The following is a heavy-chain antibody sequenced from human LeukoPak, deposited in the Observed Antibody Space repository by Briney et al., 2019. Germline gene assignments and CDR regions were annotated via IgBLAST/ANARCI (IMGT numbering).Heavy chain of an antibody. CDR2: IYYSGST. V-gene: IGHV4-61*01. CDR1: GGSVTSSSFY. D-gene: IGHD6-19*01. CDR3: AKAEIAVAGTYYYGMDI. J-gene: IGHJ6*02. Sequence: PSETLSLTCTVSGGSVTSSSFYWGWIRQPPGKGLEWIGYIYYSGSTNYNPSLKSRVTISVDTSKNQFSLKLSSVTAADTTVYYCAKAEIAVAGTYYYGMDIWGQGTTVTVSS.